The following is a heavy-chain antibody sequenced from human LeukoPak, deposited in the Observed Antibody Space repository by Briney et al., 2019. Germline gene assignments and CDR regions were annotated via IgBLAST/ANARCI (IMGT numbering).Heavy chain of an antibody. J-gene: IGHJ4*02. CDR1: GGSISSSSYY. D-gene: IGHD5-12*01. V-gene: IGHV4-39*01. CDR3: ARRDIVATFFDY. Sequence: SETLSLTCTVSGGSISSSSYYWGWIRQPPGKGLEWIGSIYYSGSTYYNPSPKSRVTISVDTSKNQFSLKLSSVTAADTAVYYCARRDIVATFFDYWGQGTLVTVSS. CDR2: IYYSGST.